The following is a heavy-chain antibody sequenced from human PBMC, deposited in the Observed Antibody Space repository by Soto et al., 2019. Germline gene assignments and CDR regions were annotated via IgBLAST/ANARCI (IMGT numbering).Heavy chain of an antibody. V-gene: IGHV3-23*01. CDR3: VKGYWKGDV. Sequence: EVQLLESGGGLVQPGGSLRLSCAASGFTFSTYAMNWVRQAPGNGLEWVSAISGSGGSIHYADSVKGRFTISRDNSKNTLYLQMNSLIEEDTAVYHCVKGYWKGDVWGQGTTVTVSS. J-gene: IGHJ6*02. CDR1: GFTFSTYA. D-gene: IGHD1-1*01. CDR2: ISGSGGSI.